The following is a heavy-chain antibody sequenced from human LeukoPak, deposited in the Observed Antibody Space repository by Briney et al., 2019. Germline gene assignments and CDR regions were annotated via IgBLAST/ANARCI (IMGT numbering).Heavy chain of an antibody. CDR2: INHSGST. Sequence: SETLSLTCAVYGGSFSGYYWSWIRQPPGKGLEWIGEINHSGSTNYNPSLKSRVTISVDTSKNQFSLKLSSVTAADTAVYYCARAPNYYDSSGYYGAYNWFDPWGQGTLVTVSS. CDR3: ARAPNYYDSSGYYGAYNWFDP. CDR1: GGSFSGYY. D-gene: IGHD3-22*01. V-gene: IGHV4-34*01. J-gene: IGHJ5*02.